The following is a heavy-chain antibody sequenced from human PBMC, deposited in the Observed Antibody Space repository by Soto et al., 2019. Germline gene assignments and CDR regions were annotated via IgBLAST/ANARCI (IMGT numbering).Heavy chain of an antibody. D-gene: IGHD5-12*01. CDR1: GFIFSNYA. J-gene: IGHJ4*02. CDR3: AKSLLRTTIGFDY. V-gene: IGHV3-23*01. Sequence: VQLLESGGGLVQPGGSLRLSCAASGFIFSNYAMTWVRQAPGKGLERVSTISGSGGTTYYTDSVKGRFTISRDNSKNTLYLQMDSLTAADTAVYYCAKSLLRTTIGFDYWGQGTLVTVSS. CDR2: ISGSGGTT.